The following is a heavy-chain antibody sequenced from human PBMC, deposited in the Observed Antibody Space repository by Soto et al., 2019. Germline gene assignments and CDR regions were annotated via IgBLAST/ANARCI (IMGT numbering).Heavy chain of an antibody. D-gene: IGHD3-22*01. V-gene: IGHV1-69*02. CDR3: ARGPGGETYYYDSNWYFDL. CDR2: IIPILGIA. J-gene: IGHJ2*01. CDR1: GGTFSSYT. Sequence: QVRLVQSGAEVKKPGSSVKVSCKASGGTFSSYTISWVRQAPGQGLEWMGRIIPILGIANYAQKFQGRVTITANKSTSTAYMERSSLRSEDTAVYSCARGPGGETYYYDSNWYFDLWGRGTLVAVSS.